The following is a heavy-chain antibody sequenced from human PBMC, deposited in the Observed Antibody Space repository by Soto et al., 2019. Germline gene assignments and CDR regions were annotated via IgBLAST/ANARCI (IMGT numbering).Heavy chain of an antibody. D-gene: IGHD5-18*01. CDR3: ATSGYSYGYPYYYYYGMDV. CDR2: IIPIFGTA. J-gene: IGHJ6*02. V-gene: IGHV1-69*12. Sequence: QVQLVQSGAEVKKPGSSVKVSCKASGGTFSSYAISWVRQAPGQGLEWMGGIIPIFGTANYAQKFQGRVTITADESTSTAYRELSSLRSEDTAVYYCATSGYSYGYPYYYYYGMDVWGQGTTVTVSS. CDR1: GGTFSSYA.